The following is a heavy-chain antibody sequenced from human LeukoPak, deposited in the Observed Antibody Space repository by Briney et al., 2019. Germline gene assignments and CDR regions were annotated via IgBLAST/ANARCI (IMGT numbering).Heavy chain of an antibody. V-gene: IGHV4-59*11. J-gene: IGHJ3*02. CDR3: ARDLVTVTKGFDI. CDR1: ADSFSSHY. CDR2: ISYIGST. Sequence: SVTLSLTCAVSADSFSSHYWTWIRQSPGTGLEWIGYISYIGSTNYNPSLKSRVTISIDTSKNQFSLKLRSVTAADTAVYYCARDLVTVTKGFDIWSQGTMVSVSS. D-gene: IGHD4-17*01.